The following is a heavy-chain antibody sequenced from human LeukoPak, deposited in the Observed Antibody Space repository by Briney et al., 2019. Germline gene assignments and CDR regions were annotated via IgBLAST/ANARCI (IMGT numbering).Heavy chain of an antibody. J-gene: IGHJ4*02. V-gene: IGHV1-46*01. CDR1: GYTFTSYY. D-gene: IGHD4-17*01. CDR2: INPSGGST. CDR3: ARTTVTTNGHFDY. Sequence: ASVRVSCKASGYTFTSYYMHWVRQAPGQGLEWMGIINPSGGSTSYAQKFQGRVTMSRDTSTSTVYMELSSLRSEDTAVYYCARTTVTTNGHFDYWGQGTLVTVSS.